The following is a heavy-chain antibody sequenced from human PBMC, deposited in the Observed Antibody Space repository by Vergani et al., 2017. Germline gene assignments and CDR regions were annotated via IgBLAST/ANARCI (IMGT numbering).Heavy chain of an antibody. CDR3: ARDAPALTLIRGALRD. J-gene: IGHJ4*02. CDR2: IYDSGDT. D-gene: IGHD3-10*01. Sequence: QVQLQESGPGLVKPSETLSLTCSVSGDSMNTYYWTWIRQPPGKGLEWIGYIYDSGDTKYNPSLKSRVSISLDTSTNQFSLTLRSVTAADTAVYFCARDAPALTLIRGALRDWGQGSLVTVSS. CDR1: GDSMNTYY. V-gene: IGHV4-59*12.